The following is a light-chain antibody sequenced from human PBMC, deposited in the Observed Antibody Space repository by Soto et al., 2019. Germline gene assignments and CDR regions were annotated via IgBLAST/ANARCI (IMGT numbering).Light chain of an antibody. Sequence: QSVLTQPPSASGAPGQGVTISCSGSSSNVGRHAVSWYQHVPGTAPRLLISNNDQRPSGVPGRISGSKSGTSASLAISGLQSDDEGEYYCAAWDDSLNGAVFGGGTKLTV. CDR2: NND. J-gene: IGLJ3*02. V-gene: IGLV1-44*01. CDR3: AAWDDSLNGAV. CDR1: SSNVGRHA.